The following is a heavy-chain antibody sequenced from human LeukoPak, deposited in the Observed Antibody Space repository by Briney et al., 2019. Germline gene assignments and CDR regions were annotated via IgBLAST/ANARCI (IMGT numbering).Heavy chain of an antibody. J-gene: IGHJ4*02. CDR1: GGSISSSSYY. CDR2: IYYSGST. V-gene: IGHV4-39*01. D-gene: IGHD1-26*01. Sequence: PSETLSLTCTVSGGSISSSSYYWGWIRQPPGKGLEWIGSIYYSGSTYYNPSLKSRVTISVDTSKNQFSLKLSSVTAADTAVYYCARHHTGATTCDYWGQGTLVTVSS. CDR3: ARHHTGATTCDY.